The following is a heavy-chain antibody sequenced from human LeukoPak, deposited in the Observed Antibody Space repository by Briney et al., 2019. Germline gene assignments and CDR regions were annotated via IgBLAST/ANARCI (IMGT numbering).Heavy chain of an antibody. CDR1: GFTFSSYA. CDR3: AKALSPYYYGSGSYVSAEYFQH. V-gene: IGHV3-23*01. D-gene: IGHD3-10*01. CDR2: ISGSGGST. Sequence: GGSLRLSCAASGFTFSSYAMSWVRQAPGKGLEWVSAISGSGGSTYYADSVKGRFTISRDNSKNTLYLQMNSLRAEDTAVYYCAKALSPYYYGSGSYVSAEYFQHWGQGTLVTVSS. J-gene: IGHJ1*01.